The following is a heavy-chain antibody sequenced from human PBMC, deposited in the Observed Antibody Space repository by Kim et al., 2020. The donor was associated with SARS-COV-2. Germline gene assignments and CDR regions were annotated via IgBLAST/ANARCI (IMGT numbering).Heavy chain of an antibody. Sequence: GGSLRLSCAASGFTFSNCAMHWVRQAPGKGLEWVAVISYDGNNKYYADSVRGRFTISRDNSNNTLYLQVDSLSAEDTAVYYCARREYSSGWSHFDYWGQG. CDR1: GFTFSNCA. J-gene: IGHJ4*02. D-gene: IGHD6-13*01. V-gene: IGHV3-30-3*01. CDR3: ARREYSSGWSHFDY. CDR2: ISYDGNNK.